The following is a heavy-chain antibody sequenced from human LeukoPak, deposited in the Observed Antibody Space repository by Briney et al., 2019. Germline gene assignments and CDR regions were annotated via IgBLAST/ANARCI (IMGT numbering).Heavy chain of an antibody. CDR2: VNPNSGNT. CDR1: GYTFTTYD. Sequence: GASVKVSCKASGYTFTTYDINWVRQATGQGLEWMGWVNPNSGNTGYVQKFQGRVTMTRNTSISTAYMELSSLRSEDTAVYYCARAEYYYDSSGYQGYFQHWGQGTLVTVSS. V-gene: IGHV1-8*01. D-gene: IGHD3-22*01. J-gene: IGHJ1*01. CDR3: ARAEYYYDSSGYQGYFQH.